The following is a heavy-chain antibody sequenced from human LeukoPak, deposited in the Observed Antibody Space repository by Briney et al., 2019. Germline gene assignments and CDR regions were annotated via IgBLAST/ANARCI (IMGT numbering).Heavy chain of an antibody. J-gene: IGHJ5*02. CDR2: ISGSGGST. CDR3: AKAGIDNCSDP. CDR1: GFTFSSYA. Sequence: GGSLRLSCAASGFTFSSYAMSWVRQAPGKGLEWVSAISGSGGSTYYADSVKGRFTISRDNSKDTLYLQMNSLRAEDTDVYYCAKAGIDNCSDPWGQGTLVTVSS. V-gene: IGHV3-23*01. D-gene: IGHD3-10*01.